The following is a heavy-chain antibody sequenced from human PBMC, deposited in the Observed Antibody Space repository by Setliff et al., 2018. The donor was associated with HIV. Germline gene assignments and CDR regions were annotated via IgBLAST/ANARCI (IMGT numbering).Heavy chain of an antibody. J-gene: IGHJ3*02. V-gene: IGHV3-7*03. D-gene: IGHD3-22*01. CDR1: GFRFRSYW. Sequence: GGSLRLSCAASGFRFRSYWMSWVRQAPGKGLESVANVKQDGTETLYADSVEGRFTISRDNSKNTLYLQMNSLRAEDTAIYYCASEVCRHSGGYCYDSYAFDIWGQGTLVTVSS. CDR2: VKQDGTET. CDR3: ASEVCRHSGGYCYDSYAFDI.